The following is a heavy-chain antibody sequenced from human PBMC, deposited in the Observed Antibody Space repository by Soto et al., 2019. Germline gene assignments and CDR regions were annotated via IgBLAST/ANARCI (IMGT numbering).Heavy chain of an antibody. CDR1: GGSFSGYY. D-gene: IGHD2-2*01. CDR2: INHSGST. V-gene: IGHV4-34*01. Sequence: SETLSLTCAVYGGSFSGYYWSWIRQPPGKGLEWIGEINHSGSTNYNPSLKSRVTISVDTSKNQFSLKLSSVTAADTAVYYCARQDIVVVPAPNILAFDIWGQGTMVTVSS. J-gene: IGHJ3*02. CDR3: ARQDIVVVPAPNILAFDI.